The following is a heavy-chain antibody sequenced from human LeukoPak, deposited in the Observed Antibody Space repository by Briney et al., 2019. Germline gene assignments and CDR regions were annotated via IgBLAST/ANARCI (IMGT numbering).Heavy chain of an antibody. CDR2: IRTKIEGETR. Sequence: GGSLRLSCAASGFTFSSYAMSWVRQAPGKGLEWVGRIRTKIEGETRDYPAPVKGRFTISRDDSKTTLYLQMNGLKTEDSGVYYCATERNWELLRPYGLNIWGQGTTVTVSS. D-gene: IGHD1-26*01. CDR1: GFTFSSYA. V-gene: IGHV3-15*01. J-gene: IGHJ6*02. CDR3: ATERNWELLRPYGLNI.